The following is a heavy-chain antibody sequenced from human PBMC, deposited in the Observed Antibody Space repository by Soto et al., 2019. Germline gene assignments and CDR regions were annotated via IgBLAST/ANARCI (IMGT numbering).Heavy chain of an antibody. V-gene: IGHV3-30-3*01. CDR1: GFTFSSYA. CDR2: ISYDGSNK. D-gene: IGHD3-9*01. CDR3: ASVGGFDWLLYDAFDI. J-gene: IGHJ3*02. Sequence: GGSLRLSCAASGFTFSSYAMHWVRQAPGKGLEWVAVISYDGSNKYYADSVKGRFTISRDNSKNTLYLQMNSLRAEDTAVYYCASVGGFDWLLYDAFDIWGQGTMVTVSS.